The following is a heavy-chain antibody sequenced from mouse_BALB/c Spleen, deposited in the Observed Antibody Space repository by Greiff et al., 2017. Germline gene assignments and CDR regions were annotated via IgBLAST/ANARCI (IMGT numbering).Heavy chain of an antibody. CDR1: GFTFSSYA. D-gene: IGHD2-10*02. CDR3: AREGGMSQAWFAY. Sequence: DVMLVESGGGLVKPGGSLKLSCAASGFTFSSYAMSWVRQTPEKRLEWVASISSGGSTYYPDSVKGRFTISRDNARNILYLQMSSLRSEDTAMYYCAREGGMSQAWFAYWGQGTLVTVSA. J-gene: IGHJ3*01. CDR2: ISSGGST. V-gene: IGHV5-6-5*01.